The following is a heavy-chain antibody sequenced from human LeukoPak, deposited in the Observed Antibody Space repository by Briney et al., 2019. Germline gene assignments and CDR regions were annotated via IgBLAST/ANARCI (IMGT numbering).Heavy chain of an antibody. CDR3: ATQMAPLYGMDV. CDR1: GFTFSGNW. Sequence: PGGSLSLSCEASGFTFSGNWMHWVRQAPGKGLVWVSRINGDGRATYYADSVKGRFTISRDNAKNSLYLQMNSLRAEDTAVYYCATQMAPLYGMDVWGQGTTVTVSS. D-gene: IGHD5-24*01. V-gene: IGHV3-74*01. J-gene: IGHJ6*02. CDR2: INGDGRAT.